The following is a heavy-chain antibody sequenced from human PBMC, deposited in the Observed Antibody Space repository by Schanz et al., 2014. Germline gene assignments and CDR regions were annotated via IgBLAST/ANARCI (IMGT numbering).Heavy chain of an antibody. CDR2: IWYNGSNK. V-gene: IGHV3-33*01. CDR1: GFTFSKYG. CDR3: ARGIITMVRGGDVGAFDI. D-gene: IGHD3-10*01. J-gene: IGHJ3*02. Sequence: QVQLVESGGGVVQPGRSLRLSCAASGFTFSKYGVHWVRQAPGQGLEWVAVIWYNGSNKYYADSVRGRFTISRDNSKNALYLQMDSLRAEDTAVYYCARGIITMVRGGDVGAFDIWGQGTMVTVSS.